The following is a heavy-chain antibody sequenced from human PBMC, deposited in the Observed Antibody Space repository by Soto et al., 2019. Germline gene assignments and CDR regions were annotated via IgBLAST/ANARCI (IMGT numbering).Heavy chain of an antibody. Sequence: EVQLLESGGGLVQPGGSLRLSCAASGFTFSAYAMSWVRQAPGKGLEWVSAISGSGGSTYYADSVKGRFTISRDNSKNTLYLQMNSLRAEDTAVYYCAKDRSSSSWYGWFDPWGQGTLVTVSS. CDR1: GFTFSAYA. J-gene: IGHJ5*02. CDR2: ISGSGGST. V-gene: IGHV3-23*01. D-gene: IGHD6-13*01. CDR3: AKDRSSSSWYGWFDP.